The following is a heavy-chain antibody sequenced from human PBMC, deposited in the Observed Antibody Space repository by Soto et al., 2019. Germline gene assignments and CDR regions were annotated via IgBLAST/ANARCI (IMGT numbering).Heavy chain of an antibody. CDR2: ISASTRNT. CDR3: VRCYCSVGSCYACWHFDL. D-gene: IGHD2-15*01. V-gene: IGHV1-18*01. J-gene: IGHJ2*01. Sequence: QVQLVQSGGEVKKPGASVKVSCQASGYTFSDYAISWVRQAPGQGLEWMGWISASTRNTDQAQNFQGRVIMTPDTSTNTAYMELRSLRCDDTAVYYCVRCYCSVGSCYACWHFDLWGRGTLVTVSS. CDR1: GYTFSDYA.